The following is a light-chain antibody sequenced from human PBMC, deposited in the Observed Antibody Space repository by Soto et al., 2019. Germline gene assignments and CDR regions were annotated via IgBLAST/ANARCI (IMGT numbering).Light chain of an antibody. Sequence: EIVLTQSSGTLSLSPGERATFSCRASQTINSKYLAWYQQKPGQAPRLLIYGASSRATGIPDRFRGIGSVTDFALTISRLEPEDFSGYYCHYYDDSPPFPFGPGTRLDIK. CDR1: QTINSKY. CDR3: HYYDDSPPFP. CDR2: GAS. J-gene: IGKJ3*01. V-gene: IGKV3-20*01.